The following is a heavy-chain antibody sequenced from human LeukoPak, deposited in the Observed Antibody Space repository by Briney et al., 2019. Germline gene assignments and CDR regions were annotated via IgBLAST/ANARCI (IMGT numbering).Heavy chain of an antibody. CDR1: GFTFSDYS. V-gene: IGHV3-21*01. Sequence: GGSLRLSCAASGFTFSDYSMNWVRQAPGKGLEWVSSISSSSSYIYYADSVKGRFTISRDNAKNSLYLQMNSLRAEDTAVYYCARETSRVRGVMGAFDIWGQGTMVTVSS. J-gene: IGHJ3*02. D-gene: IGHD3-10*01. CDR3: ARETSRVRGVMGAFDI. CDR2: ISSSSSYI.